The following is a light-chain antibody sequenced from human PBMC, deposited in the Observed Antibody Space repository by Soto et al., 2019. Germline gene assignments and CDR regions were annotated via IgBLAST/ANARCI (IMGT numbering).Light chain of an antibody. Sequence: EVVLTQSPATLSLSPGERATLSCRASQSVSNFAWYQHKAGQAPRLLIYHATTSATGIPAWFSGSVSGTDFTLTISSLESEEFAIYYFQQYSSWLRSFGGGTKVEIK. V-gene: IGKV3-11*01. CDR3: QQYSSWLRS. J-gene: IGKJ4*01. CDR2: HAT. CDR1: QSVSN.